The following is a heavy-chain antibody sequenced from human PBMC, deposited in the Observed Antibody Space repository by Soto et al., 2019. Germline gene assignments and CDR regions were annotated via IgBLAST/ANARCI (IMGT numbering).Heavy chain of an antibody. CDR1: GFTFSSYG. Sequence: QVQLVESGGGVVQPGRSLRLSCAASGFTFSSYGMHWVRQAPGKGLEWVAVIWYDGSNKYYADSVKGRFTISRDNSKNTLYLQMNSLRAEDTAVYYCARDWIAAAGTGGYYYYGMDVWGQGTMVTVSS. V-gene: IGHV3-33*01. J-gene: IGHJ6*02. CDR3: ARDWIAAAGTGGYYYYGMDV. D-gene: IGHD6-13*01. CDR2: IWYDGSNK.